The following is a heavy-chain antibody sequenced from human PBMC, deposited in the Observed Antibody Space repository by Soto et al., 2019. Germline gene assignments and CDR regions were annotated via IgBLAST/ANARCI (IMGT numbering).Heavy chain of an antibody. CDR2: ISGSGFKK. Sequence: GGSLRLSCAASGFIFENFGMSWVRQAPGKGLEWISSISGSGFKKYYAGSVKGRFTISRDNSKSTVYLELNNLSAEDTAVYHCAKNQGVELVPLATVDWFDPWGQGSVVTVSS. J-gene: IGHJ5*02. V-gene: IGHV3-23*01. CDR3: AKNQGVELVPLATVDWFDP. CDR1: GFIFENFG. D-gene: IGHD1-26*01.